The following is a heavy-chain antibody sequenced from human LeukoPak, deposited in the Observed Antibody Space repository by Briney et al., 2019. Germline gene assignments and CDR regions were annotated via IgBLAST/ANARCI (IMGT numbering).Heavy chain of an antibody. Sequence: SGTLSLTCAVSGGSISSGYWWSWVRQPPGKGLEWIGEIIHSGSTNYNPSLESRVTISVDKSKNQFSLKLTSVTAADTAVYYCARNGDFALDYWGQGTLATVSS. CDR2: IIHSGST. V-gene: IGHV4-4*02. J-gene: IGHJ4*02. D-gene: IGHD2-21*02. CDR1: GGSISSGYW. CDR3: ARNGDFALDY.